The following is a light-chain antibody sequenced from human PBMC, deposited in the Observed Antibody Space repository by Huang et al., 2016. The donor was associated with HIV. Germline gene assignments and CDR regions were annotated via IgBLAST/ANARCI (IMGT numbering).Light chain of an antibody. Sequence: DTVMTQSPLSLPVTPGEPASISCRSSQSLLHSTGYNYLDWYLQKPGQSPQLLIYLASNRAAGVAGRFSGSGSGTDFTLQISRVEAEDVGVYYCMQALQTPMYTFGQGTKLEIK. CDR2: LAS. CDR3: MQALQTPMYT. V-gene: IGKV2-28*01. CDR1: QSLLHSTGYNY. J-gene: IGKJ2*01.